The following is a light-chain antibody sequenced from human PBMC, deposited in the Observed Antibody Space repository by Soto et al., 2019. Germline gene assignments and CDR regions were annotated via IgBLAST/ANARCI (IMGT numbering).Light chain of an antibody. V-gene: IGLV2-14*01. CDR3: SSYTSSSTLV. CDR2: EVS. J-gene: IGLJ2*01. Sequence: QSALTQPASVSGSPGQSITISCTGTSSDVGDYNYVSWFQQHPGKAPKLMIYEVSSRPSEVSNRFSGSKSGNTASLTISGLQAEDEADYYCSSYTSSSTLVFGGGTKLT. CDR1: SSDVGDYNY.